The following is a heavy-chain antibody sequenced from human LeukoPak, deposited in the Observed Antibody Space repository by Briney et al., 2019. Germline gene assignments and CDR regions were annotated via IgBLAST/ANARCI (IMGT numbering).Heavy chain of an antibody. CDR3: TTITMIREHEDY. CDR1: GFTFTKAW. V-gene: IGHV3-15*01. Sequence: GGSLRLSCAASGFTFTKAWMSWVRQAPGKGLEWVVRIKSRTDGGTTDYAAPVKGRFTISRDDSKNTLSLQMNSLKTEDTAVYYCTTITMIREHEDYWGQGTLVTVSS. CDR2: IKSRTDGGTT. D-gene: IGHD3-10*01. J-gene: IGHJ4*02.